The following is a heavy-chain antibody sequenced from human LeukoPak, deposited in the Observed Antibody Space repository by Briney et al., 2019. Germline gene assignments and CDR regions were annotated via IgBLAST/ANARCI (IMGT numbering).Heavy chain of an antibody. Sequence: ETLSLTCAVYGGSFSGYYWSWIRQPPGKGLEWIGEINHSGSTNYNPSLKSRVTISVDTSKNQFSPKLSSVTAADTAVYYCASEIYSGSTGDYWGQGTLVTVSS. D-gene: IGHD1-26*01. V-gene: IGHV4-34*01. J-gene: IGHJ4*02. CDR2: INHSGST. CDR3: ASEIYSGSTGDY. CDR1: GGSFSGYY.